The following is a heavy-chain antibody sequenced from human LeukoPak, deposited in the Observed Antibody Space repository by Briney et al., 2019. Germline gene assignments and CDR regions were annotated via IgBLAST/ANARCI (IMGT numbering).Heavy chain of an antibody. Sequence: PGGSLRLSCAASGFTFSSYWMHWVRQAPGKGLVWVSRINSDGSSTTYADSVKGRFTISRDNAKNTLHLQMNSLRVEDTAVYYCAREGRVSGYDFDCWGQGNLVTVSS. CDR3: AREGRVSGYDFDC. V-gene: IGHV3-74*01. CDR2: INSDGSST. J-gene: IGHJ4*02. D-gene: IGHD5-12*01. CDR1: GFTFSSYW.